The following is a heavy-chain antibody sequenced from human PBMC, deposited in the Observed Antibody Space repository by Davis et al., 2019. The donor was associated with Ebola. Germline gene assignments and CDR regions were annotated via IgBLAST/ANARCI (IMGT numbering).Heavy chain of an antibody. V-gene: IGHV3-30*04. CDR1: GFTFSSYA. Sequence: GESLKISCAASGFTFSSYAMHWVRQAPGKGLEWVAVISYDGSNKYYADSVKGRFTISRDNSKNTLYLQMNSLRAEDTAVYYCAKDGRYSYGKFDYWGQGTLVTVSS. CDR2: ISYDGSNK. CDR3: AKDGRYSYGKFDY. J-gene: IGHJ4*02. D-gene: IGHD5-18*01.